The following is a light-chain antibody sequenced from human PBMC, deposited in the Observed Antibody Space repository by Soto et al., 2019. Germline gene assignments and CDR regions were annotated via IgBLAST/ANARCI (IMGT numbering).Light chain of an antibody. CDR3: NSYTANSPYV. J-gene: IGLJ1*01. CDR2: DVS. V-gene: IGLV2-14*01. CDR1: GSDVGGYNY. Sequence: QSVLTQPASVSGSPGQSITISCTGTGSDVGGYNYVSWYQQHPSKAPKLMVYDVSSRPSGVSNRFSGSKSGNTASLTISGLQAEDEADYYCNSYTANSPYVFGTGTKLTVL.